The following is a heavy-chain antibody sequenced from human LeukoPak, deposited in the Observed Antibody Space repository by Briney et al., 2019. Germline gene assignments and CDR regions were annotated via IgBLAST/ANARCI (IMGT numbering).Heavy chain of an antibody. CDR3: ANRGVGYYYMGV. CDR1: GFPFSTYA. CDR2: ISVSGGNT. Sequence: GGSLRLSCAASGFPFSTYAMTWVRQAPGKGLEWVSSISVSGGNTYYADPAKGRFTISRDNSKNTVYLEMNSLRAEDTAVYYCANRGVGYYYMGVWGKGTTVTVSS. J-gene: IGHJ6*03. V-gene: IGHV3-23*01. D-gene: IGHD2-15*01.